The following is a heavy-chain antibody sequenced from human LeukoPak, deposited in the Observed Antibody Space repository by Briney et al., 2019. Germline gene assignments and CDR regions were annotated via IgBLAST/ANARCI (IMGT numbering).Heavy chain of an antibody. J-gene: IGHJ4*02. CDR3: ARDHSPEIVATISN. V-gene: IGHV1-2*02. CDR1: GYAFTDYY. D-gene: IGHD5-12*01. Sequence: ASVKVSCKASGYAFTDYYMHWVRQAPGLGLEWMGWINPNSGGSNYAQKFQGRVPMTRDTSISTAYMELSRLRSDDTAVYYCARDHSPEIVATISNWGQGTLVTVSS. CDR2: INPNSGGS.